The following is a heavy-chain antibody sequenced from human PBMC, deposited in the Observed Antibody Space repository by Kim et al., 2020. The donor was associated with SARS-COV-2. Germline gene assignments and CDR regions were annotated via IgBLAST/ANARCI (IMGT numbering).Heavy chain of an antibody. V-gene: IGHV1-46*01. CDR1: GYTFTSYY. D-gene: IGHD6-25*01. CDR3: ARSHTFIGSGHAFDI. Sequence: ASVKVSCKASGYTFTSYYIHWVRQAPGQGLEWMGIINPTGGSTTYTQKFQGRVTMTRDTSTSTVYMELSSLRSEDTAVYYCARSHTFIGSGHAFDIWGQGTMVTIS. J-gene: IGHJ3*02. CDR2: INPTGGST.